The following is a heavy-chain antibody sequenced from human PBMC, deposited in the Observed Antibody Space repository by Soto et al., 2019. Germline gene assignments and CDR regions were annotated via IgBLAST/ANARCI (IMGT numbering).Heavy chain of an antibody. CDR2: ISSSSSYI. CDR1: GFTFSSYS. D-gene: IGHD3-22*01. CDR3: ARDLEYYYDSSGYGLMRSLTEYFQH. Sequence: GGSLRLSCAASGFTFSSYSMNWVRQAPGKGLEWVSSISSSSSYIYYADSVKGRFTISRDNAKNSLYLQMNSLRAEDTAVYYCARDLEYYYDSSGYGLMRSLTEYFQHWGQGTLVTVSS. V-gene: IGHV3-21*01. J-gene: IGHJ1*01.